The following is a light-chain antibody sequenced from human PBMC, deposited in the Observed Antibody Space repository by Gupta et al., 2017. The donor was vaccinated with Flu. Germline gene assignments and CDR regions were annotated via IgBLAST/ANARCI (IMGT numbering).Light chain of an antibody. V-gene: IGLV2-18*02. J-gene: IGLJ3*02. CDR3: SSYTSSNTWV. CDR2: EVS. Sequence: QSALTQPASISGSPGQSITLSCTGTSSDFGSYNRVSWYQQPPGTAPKLMISEVSNRPSGVPDRFSGSKSGNTASLTISGLQAEDEADYYCSSYTSSNTWVFGGGTKLTVL. CDR1: SSDFGSYNR.